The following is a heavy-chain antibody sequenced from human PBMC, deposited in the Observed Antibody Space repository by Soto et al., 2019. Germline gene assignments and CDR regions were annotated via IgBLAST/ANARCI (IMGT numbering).Heavy chain of an antibody. Sequence: QVQLVQSGAEVKKPGSSVKVSCKASGGTFSSYAISWVRQAPGQGLEWMGGLIPIFGTAIYAQKFQGRVTVSADESTSTAYMELSSLRSEDTAVYYFARQTYYYDSSGYLYYFDYWGQGNLVTVSS. CDR1: GGTFSSYA. J-gene: IGHJ4*02. CDR2: LIPIFGTA. CDR3: ARQTYYYDSSGYLYYFDY. D-gene: IGHD3-22*01. V-gene: IGHV1-69*01.